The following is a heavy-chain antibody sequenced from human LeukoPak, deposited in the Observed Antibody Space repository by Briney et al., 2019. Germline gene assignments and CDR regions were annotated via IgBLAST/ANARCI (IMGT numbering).Heavy chain of an antibody. CDR2: IYNSGIT. D-gene: IGHD5-12*01. V-gene: IGHV4-30-4*01. CDR3: ARDRSGYDHLDY. Sequence: SETLSPTRTLSGGSLRNGDYYWRWIRQPPGKGLEWIGYIYNSGITYYHPSLKSRVTISGDTYKNQFSLKLSSVTAADTAVYYCARDRSGYDHLDYWGQGTLVTVSS. J-gene: IGHJ4*02. CDR1: GGSLRNGDYY.